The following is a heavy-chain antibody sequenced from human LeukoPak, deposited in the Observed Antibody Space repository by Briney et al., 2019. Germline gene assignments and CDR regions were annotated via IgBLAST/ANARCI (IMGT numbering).Heavy chain of an antibody. CDR3: ARPSQASSSNTNYYYGMDV. CDR2: MNPNSGNT. V-gene: IGHV1-8*01. D-gene: IGHD6-6*01. CDR1: GYTFTSYD. J-gene: IGHJ6*02. Sequence: GASVKVSCKASGYTFTSYDINWVRQATGQGLEWMGWMNPNSGNTGYAQKFQGRVAMTRNTSISTAYMELSSLRSEDTAVYCCARPSQASSSNTNYYYGMDVWGQGTTVTVSS.